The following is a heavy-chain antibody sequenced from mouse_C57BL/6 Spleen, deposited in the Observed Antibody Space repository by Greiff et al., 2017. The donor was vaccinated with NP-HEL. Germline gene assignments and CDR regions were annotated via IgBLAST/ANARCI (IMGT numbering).Heavy chain of an antibody. J-gene: IGHJ4*01. CDR3: TTPAGDY. CDR1: GFNIKDDY. Sequence: EVQLVESGAELVRPGASVKLSCTASGFNIKDDYMHWVKQRPEQGLEWIGWIDPENGDTEYASKFQGKATITADTSSNTAYLQLSSLTSEDTAVYYCTTPAGDYWGQGTSVTVSS. V-gene: IGHV14-4*01. CDR2: IDPENGDT.